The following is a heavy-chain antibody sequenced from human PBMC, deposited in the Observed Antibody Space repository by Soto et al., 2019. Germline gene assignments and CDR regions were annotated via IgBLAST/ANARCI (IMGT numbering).Heavy chain of an antibody. J-gene: IGHJ4*02. D-gene: IGHD6-13*01. V-gene: IGHV4-59*01. CDR1: CGSISSYY. CDR2: IYYSGST. CDR3: ARGGSSWDIGFDY. Sequence: SETLSLTCTVSCGSISSYYWSWIRQPPGKGLEWIGYIYYSGSTNYNPSLKSRVTISVDTSKNQFSLKLSSVTAADTAVYYCARGGSSWDIGFDYWGQGTLVTVSS.